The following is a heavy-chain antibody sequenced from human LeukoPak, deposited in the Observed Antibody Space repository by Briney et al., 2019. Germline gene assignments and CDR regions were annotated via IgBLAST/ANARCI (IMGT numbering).Heavy chain of an antibody. CDR3: ARVSIGWYSFDY. J-gene: IGHJ4*02. CDR1: GFTVSSNY. V-gene: IGHV3-53*01. Sequence: GGSLRLSCAASGFTVSSNYMSWVRQAPGKGLEWVSVIYSGGSTYYADSVKGRFTISKDNAKDTVYLQMNSLRAEDTAVYYCARVSIGWYSFDYWGQGTLVTVSS. D-gene: IGHD6-19*01. CDR2: IYSGGST.